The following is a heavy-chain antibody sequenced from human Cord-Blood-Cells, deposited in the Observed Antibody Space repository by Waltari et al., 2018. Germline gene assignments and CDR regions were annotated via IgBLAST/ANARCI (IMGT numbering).Heavy chain of an antibody. CDR2: INHSAST. V-gene: IGHV4-34*01. CDR1: GGSFRGYY. D-gene: IGHD6-13*01. J-gene: IGHJ4*02. Sequence: QVQLQQWGAGLLKPSETLSLTRAVSGGSFRGYYWCWIRQPPGKGLEWIGEINHSASTNYNPSLKSRVTISVDTSMNQFSLKLSSVTAADTAVYYWARGGSSWYFDYWGQGTLVTVSS. CDR3: ARGGSSWYFDY.